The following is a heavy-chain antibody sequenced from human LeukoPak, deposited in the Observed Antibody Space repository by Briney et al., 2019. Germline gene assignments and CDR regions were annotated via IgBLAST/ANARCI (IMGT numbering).Heavy chain of an antibody. V-gene: IGHV3-30*18. CDR1: GFTFSSYG. CDR2: ISYDGSNK. Sequence: GGSLRLSCAASGFTFSSYGMHWVRQAPGKGLEWVAVISYDGSNKYYADSVKGRFAISRDNSKNTLYLQMNSLRAEDTAVYYCAKVGPQSIDYGGNDDFDYWGQGTLVTVSS. CDR3: AKVGPQSIDYGGNDDFDY. J-gene: IGHJ4*02. D-gene: IGHD4-23*01.